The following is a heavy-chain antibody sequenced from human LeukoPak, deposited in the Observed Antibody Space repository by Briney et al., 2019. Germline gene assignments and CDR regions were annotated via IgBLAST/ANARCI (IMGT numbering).Heavy chain of an antibody. CDR2: MNPNSGNT. CDR3: ARGHSPYYYDSSGYYYHFDY. Sequence: ASVKVSCKASGYTFTSYDLNWVRQATGQGLEWMGWMNPNSGNTGYAQKFQGRVTMTRNTSISTAYMELSSLRSEDTAVYYCARGHSPYYYDSSGYYYHFDYWGQGTLVTVSS. V-gene: IGHV1-8*01. J-gene: IGHJ4*02. CDR1: GYTFTSYD. D-gene: IGHD3-22*01.